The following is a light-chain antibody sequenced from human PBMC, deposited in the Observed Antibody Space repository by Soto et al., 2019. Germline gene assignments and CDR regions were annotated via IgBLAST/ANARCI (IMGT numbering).Light chain of an antibody. CDR3: QQYNTYWKM. V-gene: IGKV1-5*01. CDR2: DVS. CDR1: QNINNQ. Sequence: DIPMTQSPSTLSASVGDRVTIPCRASQNINNQLAWYQQKPGKAPKLLIFDVSILESGVPSRFSGSGSGTEFTLTISGLQPDDFATYYCQQYNTYWKMFGQGTKVEV. J-gene: IGKJ1*01.